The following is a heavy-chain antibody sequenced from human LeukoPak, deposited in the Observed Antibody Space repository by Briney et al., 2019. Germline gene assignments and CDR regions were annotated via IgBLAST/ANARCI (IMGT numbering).Heavy chain of an antibody. D-gene: IGHD1-26*01. CDR3: ARATRVGAIPWFDH. CDR1: GYTFTSYY. V-gene: IGHV1-69*13. CDR2: IIPIFGTA. J-gene: IGHJ5*02. Sequence: SVKVSCKASGYTFTSYYMHWVRQAPGQGLEWMGGIIPIFGTANYAQKFQGRVTITADESTSTAYMELSSLRSEDTAVYYCARATRVGAIPWFDHWGQGTLVTVSS.